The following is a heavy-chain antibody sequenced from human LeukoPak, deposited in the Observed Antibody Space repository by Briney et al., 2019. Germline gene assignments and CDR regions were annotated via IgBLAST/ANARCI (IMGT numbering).Heavy chain of an antibody. Sequence: GGSLRLSCAASGFTFSSYWMHWVRQAPGKGLVWVSRINGDGSNTNYADSVKGRLTISRDNSKNTLYLQMNSLRAEDTAVYYCAKAQSGMVPVDYWGQGTLVTVSS. J-gene: IGHJ4*02. CDR3: AKAQSGMVPVDY. D-gene: IGHD1-14*01. V-gene: IGHV3-74*01. CDR1: GFTFSSYW. CDR2: INGDGSNT.